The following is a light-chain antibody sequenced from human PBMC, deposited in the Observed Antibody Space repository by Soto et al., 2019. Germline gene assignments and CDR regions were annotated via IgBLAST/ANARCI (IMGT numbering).Light chain of an antibody. CDR2: EGS. CDR3: CSYAGSSTYV. V-gene: IGLV2-23*01. Sequence: QSALTQPASGTGFPGQSITISCTRTSSDVGSYNLVSWYQQHPGKAPKPMIYEGSKRPSGVSNRFSGSKSGNTASLTISGLQAEDEADYYCCSYAGSSTYVFGTGTKVTVL. CDR1: SSDVGSYNL. J-gene: IGLJ1*01.